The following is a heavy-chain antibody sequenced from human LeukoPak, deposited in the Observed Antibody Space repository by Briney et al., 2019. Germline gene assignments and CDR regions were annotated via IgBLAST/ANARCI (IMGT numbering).Heavy chain of an antibody. J-gene: IGHJ6*03. CDR2: INHSGST. V-gene: IGHV4-34*01. CDR3: ARSHYDILTGYPYYYYYYMDV. CDR1: GGSFSGYY. D-gene: IGHD3-9*01. Sequence: SETLSLTCAVYGGSFSGYYWSWIRQPPGKGLESIGEINHSGSTNYNPSLKSRVTISVDTSKNQFSLKLSSVTAADTAVYYCARSHYDILTGYPYYYYYYMDVWGKGTTVTISS.